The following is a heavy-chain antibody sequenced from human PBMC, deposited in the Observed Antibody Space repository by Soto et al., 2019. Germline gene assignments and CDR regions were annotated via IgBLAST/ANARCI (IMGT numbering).Heavy chain of an antibody. CDR2: IYYTGST. Sequence: QVQLQESGPGLVKPSETLSLTCTVSGGSISTFYWSWIRQSPGKGLEWIGCIYYTGSTNYNPSLKSRVTISLDTSNNQFSLNLTSVTAADTAVYYCERNRVPGDSWGQGIPVTVSS. V-gene: IGHV4-59*08. CDR3: ERNRVPGDS. J-gene: IGHJ4*02. CDR1: GGSISTFY.